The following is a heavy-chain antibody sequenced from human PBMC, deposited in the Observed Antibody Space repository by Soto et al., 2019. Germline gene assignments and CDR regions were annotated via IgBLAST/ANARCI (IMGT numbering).Heavy chain of an antibody. V-gene: IGHV3-23*01. Sequence: EVQLLESGGGLVQPGGSLRLSCAPSGFTFSSYAMCWVRQAPGNGLECVSVLTASGVSTYYADSVKGRFTTSRDDSKNTLYLQMSSLRVEDTAIYYCTIMSGGGTYNWFDPWGQGTLVTVSS. J-gene: IGHJ5*02. CDR2: LTASGVST. CDR3: TIMSGGGTYNWFDP. CDR1: GFTFSSYA. D-gene: IGHD2-8*02.